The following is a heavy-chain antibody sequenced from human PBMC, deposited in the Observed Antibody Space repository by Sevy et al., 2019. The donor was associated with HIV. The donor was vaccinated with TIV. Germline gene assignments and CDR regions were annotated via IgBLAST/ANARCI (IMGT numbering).Heavy chain of an antibody. Sequence: ASVKVSCKASGGTFSSYGITWVRQAPGQGLEWMGEILPIFGSANYGQTFQGRVTMTADQSTSTAYMELSSLSSVDTAVYYCARGGGLSPHHWLDPWGQGTLVTVSS. CDR1: GGTFSSYG. V-gene: IGHV1-69*13. CDR2: ILPIFGSA. D-gene: IGHD3-16*01. CDR3: ARGGGLSPHHWLDP. J-gene: IGHJ5*02.